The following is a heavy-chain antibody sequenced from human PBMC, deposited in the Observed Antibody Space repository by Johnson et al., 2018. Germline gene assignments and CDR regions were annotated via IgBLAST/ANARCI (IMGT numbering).Heavy chain of an antibody. D-gene: IGHD3-16*01. Sequence: QVQLQESGPGLVQPSDSMSLTCTVSGGSVSSNSYYWNWIRQPPGKGLEWIGYIYHSGRTNYNPSLRGRVTISVDKSKNQFSLQLNDVTAADTAVYHCASDLTLGGGGLSGLDVWGRGTTVTVSS. CDR2: IYHSGRT. CDR3: ASDLTLGGGGLSGLDV. V-gene: IGHV4-61*01. J-gene: IGHJ6*02. CDR1: GGSVSSNSYY.